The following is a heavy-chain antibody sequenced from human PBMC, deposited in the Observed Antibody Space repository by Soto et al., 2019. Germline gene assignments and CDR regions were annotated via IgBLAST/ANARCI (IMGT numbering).Heavy chain of an antibody. D-gene: IGHD1-26*01. Sequence: GGSLRLSCAASGFTFSSYSMNWVRQAPGKGLEWVSYISSSSSTIYYADSVKGRFTISRDNAKNSLYLQMNSLRAEDTAVYYCARDPPKKGAYYYYGMDVWGQGTTVTVSS. CDR1: GFTFSSYS. CDR3: ARDPPKKGAYYYYGMDV. J-gene: IGHJ6*02. CDR2: ISSSSSTI. V-gene: IGHV3-48*04.